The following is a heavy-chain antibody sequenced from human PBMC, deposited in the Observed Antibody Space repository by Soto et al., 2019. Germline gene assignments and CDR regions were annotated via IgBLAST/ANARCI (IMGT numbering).Heavy chain of an antibody. CDR2: MNPYSGDT. Sequence: QVQLVQSGAEVRKPGASVKVSCKASGYTFTNFHFNWVRQATGQGLEWIGWMNPYSGDTGYAQNFQGRVTMTRDTSINPAYMEMTSLTSDDTAVYYCARGSPGPVDHWCQGTPVTVSS. CDR3: ARGSPGPVDH. CDR1: GYTFTNFH. D-gene: IGHD3-10*01. J-gene: IGHJ4*02. V-gene: IGHV1-8*02.